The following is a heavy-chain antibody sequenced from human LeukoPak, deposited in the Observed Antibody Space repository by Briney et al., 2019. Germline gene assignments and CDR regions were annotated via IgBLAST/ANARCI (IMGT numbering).Heavy chain of an antibody. D-gene: IGHD6-19*01. Sequence: GGSLRLSCAASGFTFSTYSMNWVRQAPGKGLEWVSYISSSSATIYYADSVKGRFTISRDNAKNSLYLQMNSLRADDTAVYYCATAAYSSGWHPYYFDYWGLGTLVTVSS. V-gene: IGHV3-48*04. CDR2: ISSSSATI. CDR3: ATAAYSSGWHPYYFDY. CDR1: GFTFSTYS. J-gene: IGHJ4*02.